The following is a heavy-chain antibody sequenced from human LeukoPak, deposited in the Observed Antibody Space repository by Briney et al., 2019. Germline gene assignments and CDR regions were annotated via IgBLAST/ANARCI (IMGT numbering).Heavy chain of an antibody. D-gene: IGHD3-16*02. CDR3: ARGDTQSKYRQFDS. Sequence: GGSLRLSCAASGFTFSSYGIHWVRQAPGKGLEWVANIKQDGSEKDYVDSVKGRFTISRDNAKNSLYLQMNSLRAEDTGVYYCARGDTQSKYRQFDSWGQGSLVIVSS. V-gene: IGHV3-7*04. CDR1: GFTFSSYG. CDR2: IKQDGSEK. J-gene: IGHJ4*02.